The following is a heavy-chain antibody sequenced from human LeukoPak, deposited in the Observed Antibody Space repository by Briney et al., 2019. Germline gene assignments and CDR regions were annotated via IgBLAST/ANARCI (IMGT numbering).Heavy chain of an antibody. CDR3: ARAVTPHYFDY. D-gene: IGHD4-17*01. Sequence: PSETLSLTCTVSGGSISNYYWNWIRQPPGKGLELIGYIYYSGTTNYNPSLKSRVSMSVDTSKNQFSLKLSSVTAADTAVYYCARAVTPHYFDYWGQGTLVTVSS. J-gene: IGHJ4*02. V-gene: IGHV4-59*12. CDR1: GGSISNYY. CDR2: IYYSGTT.